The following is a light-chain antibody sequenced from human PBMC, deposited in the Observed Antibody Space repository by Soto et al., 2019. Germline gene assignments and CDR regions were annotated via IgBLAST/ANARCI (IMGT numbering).Light chain of an antibody. CDR3: QHYDSYSEA. CDR2: KAS. V-gene: IGKV1-5*03. CDR1: QTISSW. Sequence: DIQRTQSPSTLSGSVGDRVTSTRWASQTISSWLSWYQQKPGKAPKLLIYKASTLKSGVPSRFSGSGSGTEFTLTISSLQPDDFATYYCQHYDSYSEAFGQGTKVDIK. J-gene: IGKJ1*01.